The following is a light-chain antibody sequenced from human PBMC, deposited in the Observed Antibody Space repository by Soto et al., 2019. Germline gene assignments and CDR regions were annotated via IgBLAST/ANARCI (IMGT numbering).Light chain of an antibody. V-gene: IGLV2-23*01. CDR2: EGS. Sequence: QSALAQPASVSGSPGQSITISCTGTSSDVGNYNLVSWYQQLPGKAPKLMIYEGSKRPSGVSNRFSGSKSGNTASLTISGLQAEDDADYYCCSYAVSSSPDVRGTGTNVTVL. CDR1: SSDVGNYNL. J-gene: IGLJ1*01. CDR3: CSYAVSSSPDV.